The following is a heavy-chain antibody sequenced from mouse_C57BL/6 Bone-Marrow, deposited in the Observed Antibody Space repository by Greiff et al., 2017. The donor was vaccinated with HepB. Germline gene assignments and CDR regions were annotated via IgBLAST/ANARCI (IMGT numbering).Heavy chain of an antibody. CDR3: ARGGIYYDFWFAY. CDR1: GYTFTSYW. CDR2: IDPSDSYT. Sequence: QVQLQHPGAELVMPGASVKLSCKASGYTFTSYWMHWVKQRPGQGLEWIGEIDPSDSYTNYNQKFKGKSTLTVDKSSSTAYMQLSSLTSEDSAVYYCARGGIYYDFWFAYWGQGTLVTVSA. J-gene: IGHJ3*01. D-gene: IGHD2-4*01. V-gene: IGHV1-69*01.